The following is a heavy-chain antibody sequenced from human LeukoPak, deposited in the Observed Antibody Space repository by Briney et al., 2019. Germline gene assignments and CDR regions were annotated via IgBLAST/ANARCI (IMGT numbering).Heavy chain of an antibody. Sequence: PSETLSLTCTVSGGSISSYYWGWIRQPPGKGLEWIGSIYYSGSTYYNPSLKSRVAISVDTSKNQFSLKLSSVTAADTAMYYCGSYYYDSSGYFLPDYWGQGTLVTVSS. V-gene: IGHV4-39*07. D-gene: IGHD3-22*01. CDR2: IYYSGST. J-gene: IGHJ4*02. CDR3: GSYYYDSSGYFLPDY. CDR1: GGSISSYY.